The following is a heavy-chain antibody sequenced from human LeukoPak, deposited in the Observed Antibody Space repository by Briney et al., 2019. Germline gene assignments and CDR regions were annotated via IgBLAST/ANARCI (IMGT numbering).Heavy chain of an antibody. V-gene: IGHV4-34*01. CDR1: GGSFSGYY. CDR3: ARSIPAASYYHYYMDV. Sequence: SETLSLTCAVYGGSFSGYYWSWIRQPPGKGLEWIGEINHSGSTNYNPSLKSRVTISVDTSKNQFSLKLSSVTAADTAVYYCARSIPAASYYHYYMDVWGKGTTVTVSS. J-gene: IGHJ6*03. D-gene: IGHD2-2*01. CDR2: INHSGST.